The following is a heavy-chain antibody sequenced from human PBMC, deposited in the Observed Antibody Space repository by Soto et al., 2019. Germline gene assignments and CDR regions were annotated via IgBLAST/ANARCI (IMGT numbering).Heavy chain of an antibody. Sequence: PSETLSLTCTVSGGSISSYYWSWIRQPPGKGLEWIGYIYYSGSTNYNPSLKSRVTISVDTSKDQFSLKLSSVTAADTAVYYCARQGSSSWYIWFDPWGQGTLVTVS. D-gene: IGHD6-13*01. CDR2: IYYSGST. V-gene: IGHV4-59*08. CDR1: GGSISSYY. J-gene: IGHJ5*02. CDR3: ARQGSSSWYIWFDP.